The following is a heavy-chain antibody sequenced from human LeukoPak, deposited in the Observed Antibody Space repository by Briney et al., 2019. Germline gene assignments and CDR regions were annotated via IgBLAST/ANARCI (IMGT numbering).Heavy chain of an antibody. CDR2: IYYSGST. J-gene: IGHJ6*03. D-gene: IGHD3-9*01. V-gene: IGHV4-39*01. Sequence: SETLSLTCTVSGGFISSSSYYWGWIRQPPGKGLEWIGSIYYSGSTYYNPSLKSRVTISVDTSKNQFSLKLSSVTAADTAVYYCARSTGYYYYYMDVWGKGTTVTVSS. CDR1: GGFISSSSYY. CDR3: ARSTGYYYYYMDV.